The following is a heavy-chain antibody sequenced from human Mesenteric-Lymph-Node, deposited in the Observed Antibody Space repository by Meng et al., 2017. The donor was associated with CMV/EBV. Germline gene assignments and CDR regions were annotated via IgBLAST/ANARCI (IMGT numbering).Heavy chain of an antibody. J-gene: IGHJ4*02. CDR1: GFSFSSYG. D-gene: IGHD3-22*01. CDR3: AKDRKGYYYDSSGYSH. CDR2: IRYDGSNK. V-gene: IGHV3-30*02. Sequence: GESLKISCAASGFSFSSYGMHWVRQAPGKGLEWVAFIRYDGSNKYYADSVKGRFTISRDNSKNTLYLQMNSLRAEDTAVYYCAKDRKGYYYDSSGYSHWGQGTLVTVSS.